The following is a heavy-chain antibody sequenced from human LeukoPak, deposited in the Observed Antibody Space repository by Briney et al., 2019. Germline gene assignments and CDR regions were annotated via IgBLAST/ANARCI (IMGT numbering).Heavy chain of an antibody. CDR2: IYYGGST. CDR1: GGSISSYY. CDR3: ARAFGNYYYMDV. D-gene: IGHD3-16*01. J-gene: IGHJ6*03. Sequence: PSETLSLTCSVSGGSISSYYWSWIRQPPGKGLEWIGYIYYGGSTNYNPSLKSRVTTSVDTSKNQFSLKLSSVTAADTAVYYCARAFGNYYYMDVWGKGTTVTVSS. V-gene: IGHV4-59*01.